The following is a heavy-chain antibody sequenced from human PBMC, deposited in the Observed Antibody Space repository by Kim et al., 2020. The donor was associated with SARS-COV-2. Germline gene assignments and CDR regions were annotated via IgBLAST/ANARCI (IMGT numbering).Heavy chain of an antibody. J-gene: IGHJ3*02. Sequence: VAVMSDDGSNKYYADSVKGRFTISRDNSKSTLYLQMNSLRAEDTAVYYCANGAKDSSGYYFSGKAFDIWGQGTMVTVSS. D-gene: IGHD3-22*01. CDR2: MSDDGSNK. V-gene: IGHV3-30*18. CDR3: ANGAKDSSGYYFSGKAFDI.